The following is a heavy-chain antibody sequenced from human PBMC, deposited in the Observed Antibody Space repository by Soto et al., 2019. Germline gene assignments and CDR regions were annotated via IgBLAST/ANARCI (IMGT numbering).Heavy chain of an antibody. V-gene: IGHV3-13*05. CDR1: GFTFSSYD. Sequence: VGSVRLSCAASGFTFSSYDMHWVRQATGKGLEWVSAIGTAGDPYYPGSVKGRFTISRENAKNSLYLQMNSLRAGDTAVYYCARFSYDSSGYHYGMDVWGQGTTVTVSS. CDR2: IGTAGDP. D-gene: IGHD3-22*01. CDR3: ARFSYDSSGYHYGMDV. J-gene: IGHJ6*02.